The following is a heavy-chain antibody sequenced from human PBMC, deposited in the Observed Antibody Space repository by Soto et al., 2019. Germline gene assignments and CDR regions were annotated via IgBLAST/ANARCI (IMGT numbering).Heavy chain of an antibody. V-gene: IGHV3-15*01. D-gene: IGHD3-10*01. CDR2: IKSKTDGETT. CDR1: GFTFNDGW. J-gene: IGHJ3*02. CDR3: TDLMRGVGAFDI. Sequence: LRLSCAASGFTFNDGWMSWVRQAPGKGLEWVGRIKSKTDGETTDYAAPVKGRFTISRDDSKNTLYLQMDSLKTEDTAVYYCTDLMRGVGAFDIWSRGTLVTVSS.